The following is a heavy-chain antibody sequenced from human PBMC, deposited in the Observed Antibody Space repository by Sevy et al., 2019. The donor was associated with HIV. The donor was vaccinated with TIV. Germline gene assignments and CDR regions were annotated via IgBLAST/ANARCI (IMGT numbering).Heavy chain of an antibody. Sequence: GGSLRLSCAASAFTFSSYDMHWVRQAPGKGLEWVAVISYDGSNKYYADSVKGRFTISRDNSKNTLYLQMHSLRAEDTAVYYCAKDAYSSGDGYFDYWGQGTLVTVSS. V-gene: IGHV3-30*18. D-gene: IGHD6-19*01. CDR2: ISYDGSNK. CDR3: AKDAYSSGDGYFDY. J-gene: IGHJ4*02. CDR1: AFTFSSYD.